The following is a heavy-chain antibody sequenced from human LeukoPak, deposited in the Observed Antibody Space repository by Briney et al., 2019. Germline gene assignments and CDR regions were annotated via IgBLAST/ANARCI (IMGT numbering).Heavy chain of an antibody. D-gene: IGHD3-10*01. V-gene: IGHV3-23*01. CDR1: GFTLSTYA. CDR3: GKGGAVSSKSITMVRGTRRYNYYMDV. CDR2: TSSSDAGT. Sequence: GGSLRLSCAASGFTLSTYAMSWVRQTPGKGLEWVAATSSSDAGTYHADSVRGRFTISRDNSKNTLYLQMNSLRAEDAAVYYCGKGGAVSSKSITMVRGTRRYNYYMDVWGKGTTVTISS. J-gene: IGHJ6*03.